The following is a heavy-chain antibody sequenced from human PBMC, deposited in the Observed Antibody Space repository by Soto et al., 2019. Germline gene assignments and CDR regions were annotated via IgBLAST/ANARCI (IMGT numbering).Heavy chain of an antibody. CDR3: AIRNGSGSYYVDY. J-gene: IGHJ4*02. CDR2: IYYSGST. Sequence: QVQLQESGPGLVKPSQTLSLTCTVSGGSISSGGYYWSWIRQHPGKGLEWSGYIYYSGSTYYNPSLKGRVTMSVNTSKNQFSLKLSSVTAADTAVYYCAIRNGSGSYYVDYWGQGTLVTVSS. CDR1: GGSISSGGYY. V-gene: IGHV4-31*03. D-gene: IGHD3-10*01.